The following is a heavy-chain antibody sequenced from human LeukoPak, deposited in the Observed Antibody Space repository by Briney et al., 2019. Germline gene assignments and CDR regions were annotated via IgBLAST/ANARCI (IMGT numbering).Heavy chain of an antibody. V-gene: IGHV4-59*01. Sequence: SETLSLTCTVSGGSIIGYYWSWIRQSPGKGLEWIGYIYYSGSTNYNPSLKSRVTISVDTSKNQFSLKLSSVTAANPAIYYCARISGYLTYWGQGTLVTVSS. CDR2: IYYSGST. CDR3: ARISGYLTY. D-gene: IGHD3-22*01. CDR1: GGSIIGYY. J-gene: IGHJ4*02.